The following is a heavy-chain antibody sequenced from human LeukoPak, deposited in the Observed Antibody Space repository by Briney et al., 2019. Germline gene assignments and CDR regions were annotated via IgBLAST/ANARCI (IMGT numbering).Heavy chain of an antibody. J-gene: IGHJ3*02. D-gene: IGHD2-21*02. CDR2: IYYSGST. V-gene: IGHV4-39*01. Sequence: SETLSLTCTVSGGSISSSSYYWGWIRQPPGKGLESIRSIYYSGSTYYNPSLKSRVTISVDTSKNQFSLKLSSVTAADTAVYYCARHRMYCGGACPTRAFDIWGQGTMVTVSS. CDR1: GGSISSSSYY. CDR3: ARHRMYCGGACPTRAFDI.